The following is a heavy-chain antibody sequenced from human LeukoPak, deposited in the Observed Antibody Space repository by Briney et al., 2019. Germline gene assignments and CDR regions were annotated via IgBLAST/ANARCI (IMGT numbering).Heavy chain of an antibody. D-gene: IGHD3-3*01. J-gene: IGHJ4*02. CDR1: GYTFNGYY. CDR2: INPNSGGT. CDR3: ARARGVVVPFDY. V-gene: IGHV1-2*02. Sequence: ASVKVSCKASGYTFNGYYMHWVRQAPGQGLEWMGWINPNSGGTNYAQKFQGRVTMTRDTSISTAYMELSRLRSDDTAVYYCARARGVVVPFDYWGQGTLVTVSS.